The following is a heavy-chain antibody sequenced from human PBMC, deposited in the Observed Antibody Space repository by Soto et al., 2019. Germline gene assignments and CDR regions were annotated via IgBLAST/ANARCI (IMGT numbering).Heavy chain of an antibody. J-gene: IGHJ3*01. D-gene: IGHD3-3*01. CDR2: IIPVFDKA. V-gene: IGHV1-69*01. Sequence: QVQLVQSGADVKKPGSSVKVSCKTSGGSFGSSAISWVRQAPAQGLEWMGEIIPVFDKANNAQNFQGRLTITADELTRTVFMELSSLISEDTAVYFWARLRMEWGDAFDLWGLGTFVTVSS. CDR3: ARLRMEWGDAFDL. CDR1: GGSFGSSA.